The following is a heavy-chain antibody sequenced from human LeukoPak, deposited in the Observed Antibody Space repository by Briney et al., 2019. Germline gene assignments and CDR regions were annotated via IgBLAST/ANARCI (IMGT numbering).Heavy chain of an antibody. CDR1: GFTYSSYA. D-gene: IGHD1-14*01. Sequence: GGSLRLFCAASGFTYSSYAMSWAPQAPGKALDYVSSISDSGGSTYYADSMKGRFTISRDNSKNTLYLQMNSLRAEDTAVYYCAKGPDGFFDYWGQGTLVTVSS. CDR2: ISDSGGST. J-gene: IGHJ4*02. V-gene: IGHV3-23*01. CDR3: AKGPDGFFDY.